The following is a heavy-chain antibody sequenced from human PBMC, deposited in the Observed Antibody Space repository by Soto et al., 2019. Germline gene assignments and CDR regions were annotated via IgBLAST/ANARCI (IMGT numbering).Heavy chain of an antibody. CDR2: INANAIDT. J-gene: IGHJ4*02. V-gene: IGHV3-23*01. CDR1: GFIFGNHG. CDR3: VSWVSAHFDF. Sequence: GGSLRLSCAASGFIFGNHGMTWVRQAPGRALEWVSTINANAIDTHYADSVKGRFTISRDNSKSTLDLQMNSLRAEDTAIYYYVSWVSAHFDFWGPGTLVTVSS. D-gene: IGHD2-8*01.